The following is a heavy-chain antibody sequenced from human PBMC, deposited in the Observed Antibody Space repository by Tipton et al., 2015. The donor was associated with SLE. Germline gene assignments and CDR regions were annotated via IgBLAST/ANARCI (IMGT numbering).Heavy chain of an antibody. CDR3: ARETIFGVVSGGMDV. V-gene: IGHV3-30*02. CDR2: IRNDGNSK. D-gene: IGHD3-3*01. CDR1: GFTFSSYG. J-gene: IGHJ6*02. Sequence: SLRLSCVASGFTFSSYGMYWVRQAPGKGLEWVAFIRNDGNSKYYAESVKGRFTISRDHSRNTLYLQMNSLRADDTAVYYCARETIFGVVSGGMDVWGQGTTVTVSS.